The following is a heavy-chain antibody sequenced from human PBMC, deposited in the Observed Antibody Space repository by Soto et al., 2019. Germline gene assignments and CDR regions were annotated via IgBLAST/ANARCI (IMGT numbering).Heavy chain of an antibody. CDR2: MYHTGNT. V-gene: IGHV4-39*01. J-gene: IGHJ4*02. CDR1: GDSITRSGFY. Sequence: QLHLHESGPGLVKPSETLSLSCSVSGDSITRSGFYWAWIRRPPGKELEWIGSMYHTGNTYYKPSLESRLTMSVDTSKSQFSLRLTSMTAADAGVYFCARVRGGDTHVFDFWGQGARVTVSS. CDR3: ARVRGGDTHVFDF. D-gene: IGHD3-10*01.